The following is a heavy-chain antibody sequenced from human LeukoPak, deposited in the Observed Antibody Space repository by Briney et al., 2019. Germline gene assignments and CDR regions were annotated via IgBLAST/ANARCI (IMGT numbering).Heavy chain of an antibody. CDR1: GGTFRSHI. J-gene: IGHJ5*02. V-gene: IGHV1-69*08. CDR3: TRVNLRGSQYNWFDP. Sequence: PVKVPCKTSGGTFRSHIFSWVRQAPGQGLEWMGRIIPVIDSAKYAQKFQDRITITADTSTGTAYLHLTSLTSEDTAIYYCTRVNLRGSQYNWFDPWGQGTLVTVSS. CDR2: IIPVIDSA. D-gene: IGHD1-26*01.